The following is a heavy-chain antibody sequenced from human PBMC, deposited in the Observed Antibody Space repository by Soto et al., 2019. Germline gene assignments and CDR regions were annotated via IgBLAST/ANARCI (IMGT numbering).Heavy chain of an antibody. CDR3: ARRAYCSGGSCYGGYYYYGMDV. D-gene: IGHD2-15*01. CDR1: GYSFTSYW. J-gene: IGHJ6*02. V-gene: IGHV5-10-1*01. Sequence: GESLKISCKGSGYSFTSYWISWVRQMPGKGLEWMGRIDPSDSYTNYSPSFQGHVTISADKSISTAYLQWSSLKASDTAMYYCARRAYCSGGSCYGGYYYYGMDVWGQGTTLTVSS. CDR2: IDPSDSYT.